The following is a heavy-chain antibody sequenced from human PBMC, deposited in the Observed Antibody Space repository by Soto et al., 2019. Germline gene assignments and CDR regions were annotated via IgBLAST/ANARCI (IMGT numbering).Heavy chain of an antibody. Sequence: PVGSLRLSCAASGFTFSSYGMHWVRQAPGKGLEWVAVIWYDGSNKYYADSVKGRFTISRDNSKNTLYLQMNSLRAEDTAVYYCARERYYDSSGYYLGYWGQGTLVTVSS. D-gene: IGHD3-22*01. V-gene: IGHV3-33*01. CDR3: ARERYYDSSGYYLGY. CDR2: IWYDGSNK. CDR1: GFTFSSYG. J-gene: IGHJ4*02.